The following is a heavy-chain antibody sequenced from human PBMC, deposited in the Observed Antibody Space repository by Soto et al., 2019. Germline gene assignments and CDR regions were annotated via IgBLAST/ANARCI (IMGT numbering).Heavy chain of an antibody. Sequence: EVQLVESGGGLVQPGGSLRLSCAASGFTFGNYWMTWVRQAPGKGLEWVANIKGDGSAKTYLDSVRGRFTVSRDNAENSPFLQMNILRAEDTALYSCARDVSPGSSGDYLDQFHIWGQGIIVTVS. J-gene: IGHJ3*02. CDR1: GFTFGNYW. CDR3: ARDVSPGSSGDYLDQFHI. CDR2: IKGDGSAK. V-gene: IGHV3-7*05. D-gene: IGHD4-17*01.